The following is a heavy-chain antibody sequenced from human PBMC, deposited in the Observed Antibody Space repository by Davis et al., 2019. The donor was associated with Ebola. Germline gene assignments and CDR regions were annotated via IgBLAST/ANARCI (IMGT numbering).Heavy chain of an antibody. CDR1: GYTFTSYG. V-gene: IGHV1-18*01. CDR2: ISAYNGNT. CDR3: ARDARWIQLWFIDY. D-gene: IGHD5-18*01. Sequence: ASVKVSCKASGYTFTSYGISWVRQAPGQGLEWMGWISAYNGNTNYAQKLQGRVTMTTDTSTSTAYMELRSLRPDDTAVYYCARDARWIQLWFIDYWGQGTLVTVSS. J-gene: IGHJ4*02.